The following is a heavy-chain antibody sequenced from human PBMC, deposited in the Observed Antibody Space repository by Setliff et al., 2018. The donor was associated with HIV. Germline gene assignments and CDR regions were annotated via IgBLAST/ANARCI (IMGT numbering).Heavy chain of an antibody. CDR2: IYTSGST. Sequence: SETLSLTCTVSGGSISSYYWSWIRQPAGKGLEWIGRIYTSGSTNYNPSLKGRVTMSVDTSKNQFSLNLSSVTAADTAVYYCARDRMPMASWVPDKWGQGTLVTVSS. CDR1: GGSISSYY. CDR3: ARDRMPMASWVPDK. D-gene: IGHD2-2*01. J-gene: IGHJ4*02. V-gene: IGHV4-4*07.